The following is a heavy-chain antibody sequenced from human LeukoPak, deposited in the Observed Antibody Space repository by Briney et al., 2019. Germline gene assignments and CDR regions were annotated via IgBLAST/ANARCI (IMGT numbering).Heavy chain of an antibody. V-gene: IGHV4-34*01. D-gene: IGHD6-13*01. CDR1: GGSFSGYY. CDR2: IYYSGST. Sequence: PSETLSLTCAVYGGSFSGYYWSWIRQPPGKGLEWIGSIYYSGSTYYNPSLKSRVTISVDTSKNQFSLKLSSVTAADTAVYYCARDKSSSSWYSAFDIWGQGTMVTVSS. CDR3: ARDKSSSSWYSAFDI. J-gene: IGHJ3*02.